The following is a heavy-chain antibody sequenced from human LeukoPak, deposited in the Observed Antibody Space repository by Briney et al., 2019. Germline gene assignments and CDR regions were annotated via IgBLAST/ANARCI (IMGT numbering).Heavy chain of an antibody. CDR2: IRSDGSNK. D-gene: IGHD3-3*01. CDR1: GFTFSSYG. CDR3: AKAYDFWSGYDY. V-gene: IGHV3-30*02. Sequence: PGGSLRLSCAASGFTFSSYGMHWVRQAPGKGLEWVALIRSDGSNKYYADSVQGRFTISRDNSKNTLYLQMNSLRPEDTAVYYCAKAYDFWSGYDYWGQGTLVTVSS. J-gene: IGHJ4*02.